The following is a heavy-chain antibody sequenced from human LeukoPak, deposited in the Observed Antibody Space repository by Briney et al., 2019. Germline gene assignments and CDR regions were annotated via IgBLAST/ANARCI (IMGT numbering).Heavy chain of an antibody. CDR3: AKDPGDKDIDRWFDP. CDR2: INENGYEK. Sequence: GGSLRLSCAATGFPLTTYWMSWVRQAPGKGLEWVANINENGYEKYYVGSVKGRFTISRDNAKNSLYLHMSGLRVEDTAVYYCAKDPGDKDIDRWFDPWGQGTLVTVSS. D-gene: IGHD7-27*01. CDR1: GFPLTTYW. V-gene: IGHV3-7*03. J-gene: IGHJ5*02.